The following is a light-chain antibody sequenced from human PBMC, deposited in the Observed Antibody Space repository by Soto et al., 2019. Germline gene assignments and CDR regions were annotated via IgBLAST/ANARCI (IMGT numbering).Light chain of an antibody. CDR1: QSVSSSY. Sequence: EIVLTQSPGTLSLSPGERATLSCRASQSVSSSYFAWYQQKPGQAPRLLIYGASSRATGIPDRFSCSGSGTDFTLTISRLEPEDFAVYYCQQYGTSTGVTFGGGTKVEIK. J-gene: IGKJ4*01. CDR3: QQYGTSTGVT. V-gene: IGKV3-20*01. CDR2: GAS.